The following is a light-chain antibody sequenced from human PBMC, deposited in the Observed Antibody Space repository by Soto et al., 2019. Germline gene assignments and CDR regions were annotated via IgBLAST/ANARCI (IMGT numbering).Light chain of an antibody. Sequence: QSALTQPASVSGSPGQSITISCTGTSSDVGGYNYVSWYQQHPGKAPKLMIYDVSNRPSRVSNRFSGSKSGNTASLTISGLQAEDEADYYCSSYTSSNDVVFGGGTKLTVL. CDR1: SSDVGGYNY. J-gene: IGLJ2*01. V-gene: IGLV2-14*01. CDR3: SSYTSSNDVV. CDR2: DVS.